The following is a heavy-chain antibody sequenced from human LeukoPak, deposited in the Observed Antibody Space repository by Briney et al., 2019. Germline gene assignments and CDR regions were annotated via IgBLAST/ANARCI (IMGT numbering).Heavy chain of an antibody. CDR2: FDPEDGET. CDR3: ARDRGYYDSSGNGWYNWFDP. CDR1: GYTLTELS. J-gene: IGHJ5*02. Sequence: ASVKVSCKVSGYTLTELSMHWVRQAPGKGLEWMGGFDPEDGETIYAQKYQGRVTMTTDTSTSTAYMELKSLRSDDTAVYYCARDRGYYDSSGNGWYNWFDPWGQGTLVTVSS. V-gene: IGHV1-24*01. D-gene: IGHD3-22*01.